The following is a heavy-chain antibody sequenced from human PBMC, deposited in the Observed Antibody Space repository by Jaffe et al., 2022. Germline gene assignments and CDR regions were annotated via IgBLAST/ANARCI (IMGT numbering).Heavy chain of an antibody. CDR3: ARHVIAVAGKYYFDY. CDR2: IYYSGST. Sequence: QLQLQESGPGLVKPSETLSLTCTVSGGSISSSSYYWGWIRQPPGKGLEWIGSIYYSGSTYYNPSLKSRVTISVDTSKNQFSLKLSSVTAADTAVYYCARHVIAVAGKYYFDYWGQGTLVTVSS. J-gene: IGHJ4*02. CDR1: GGSISSSSYY. D-gene: IGHD6-19*01. V-gene: IGHV4-39*01.